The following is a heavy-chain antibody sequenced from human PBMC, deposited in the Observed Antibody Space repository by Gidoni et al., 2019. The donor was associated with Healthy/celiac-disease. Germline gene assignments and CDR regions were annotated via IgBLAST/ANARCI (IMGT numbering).Heavy chain of an antibody. D-gene: IGHD2-15*01. CDR3: ARDSYCSGGSCYSPDWFDP. Sequence: QVPLVQSGAEVKKPGASVQVSCKASGYTFTSYSMHWVRQARGQGLEWMGIINPSGGSTSYAQKFKGRVTMTRDTSTSTVYMGLSSLRSEDTAVYYCARDSYCSGGSCYSPDWFDPWGQGTLVTVSS. CDR2: INPSGGST. CDR1: GYTFTSYS. J-gene: IGHJ5*02. V-gene: IGHV1-46*03.